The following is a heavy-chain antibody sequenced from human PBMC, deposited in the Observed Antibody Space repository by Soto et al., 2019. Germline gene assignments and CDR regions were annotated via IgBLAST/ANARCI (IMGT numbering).Heavy chain of an antibody. CDR2: INHSGST. V-gene: IGHV4-34*01. J-gene: IGHJ4*02. CDR1: GGSFSGYY. Sequence: PSETLSLTCAVYGGSFSGYYWTWIRQPPGTGLEWIGEINHSGSTNYNPSLKSRVTISADTSKNQFSLKLNSVTAADTAVYYCARMNYYDTSGYPFDYWGQGMMVTVSS. CDR3: ARMNYYDTSGYPFDY. D-gene: IGHD3-22*01.